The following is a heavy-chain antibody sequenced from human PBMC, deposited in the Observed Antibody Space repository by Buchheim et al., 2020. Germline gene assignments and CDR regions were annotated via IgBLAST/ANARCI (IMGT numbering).Heavy chain of an antibody. CDR1: GFTFTSAW. V-gene: IGHV3-15*01. CDR2: IKSKVDGETT. Sequence: VQLVESGGGLVKPGGSLRLSCEGSGFTFTSAWMVWVRQAPGKGLEWVGRIKSKVDGETTDFASPKKGRISISRDDSKNMVFLQIDNLKVEDTAVYYCTTGSRGHWGQGTL. CDR3: TTGSRGH. D-gene: IGHD3-10*01. J-gene: IGHJ4*02.